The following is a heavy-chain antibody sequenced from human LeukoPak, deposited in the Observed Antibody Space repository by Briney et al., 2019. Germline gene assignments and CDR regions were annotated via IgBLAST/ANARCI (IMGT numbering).Heavy chain of an antibody. J-gene: IGHJ4*02. D-gene: IGHD3-16*02. CDR1: GFTFSSYS. CDR2: ISWNSGSI. Sequence: GGPLRLSCAASGFTFSSYSMNWVRQAPGKGLEWVSGISWNSGSIGYADSVKGRFTISRENAKNSLYLQMNSLRAEDTALYYCAKSTMGELSFDYWGQGTLVTVSS. V-gene: IGHV3-9*01. CDR3: AKSTMGELSFDY.